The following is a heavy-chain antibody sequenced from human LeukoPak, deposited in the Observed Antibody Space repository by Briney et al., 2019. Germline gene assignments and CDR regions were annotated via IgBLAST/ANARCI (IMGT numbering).Heavy chain of an antibody. V-gene: IGHV3-33*06. Sequence: PGGSLRLSCAASGFTFSNYGMHWVRQAPGKGLEWVAVIWYDGSNKYYADSVKGRFTISRDNSKNTLYLQMNSLRAEDTAVYYCAKGIYDSSGYYYDYWGQGTLVTVSS. D-gene: IGHD3-22*01. J-gene: IGHJ4*02. CDR1: GFTFSNYG. CDR2: IWYDGSNK. CDR3: AKGIYDSSGYYYDY.